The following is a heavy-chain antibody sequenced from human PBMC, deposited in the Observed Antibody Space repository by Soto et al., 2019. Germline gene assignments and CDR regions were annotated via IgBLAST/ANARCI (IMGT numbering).Heavy chain of an antibody. CDR3: ANGLGPTTGIDY. J-gene: IGHJ4*02. D-gene: IGHD3-9*01. Sequence: SETLSLTCAVYGGSFSGYYWSWIRQPPGMGLEWIGETNHSGSTNYNPSLKSRVTISVDTSKNQFSLNLSSVTAADTAVYYCANGLGPTTGIDYWGRGTLVTVSS. CDR2: TNHSGST. V-gene: IGHV4-34*01. CDR1: GGSFSGYY.